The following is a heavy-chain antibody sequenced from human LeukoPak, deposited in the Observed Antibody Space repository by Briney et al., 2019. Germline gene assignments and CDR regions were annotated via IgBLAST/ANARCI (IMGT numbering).Heavy chain of an antibody. D-gene: IGHD2-2*01. Sequence: PGGSLRLSCAASGLTFSSYSMNWVRQAPGKGLEWVSSISSSSSYIYYADSVKGRFTISRDNAKNSLYLQMNSLRAEDTAVYYCARDSSPAVVPASPSTKNWFDPWGQGTLVTVSS. CDR2: ISSSSSYI. CDR1: GLTFSSYS. V-gene: IGHV3-21*01. J-gene: IGHJ5*02. CDR3: ARDSSPAVVPASPSTKNWFDP.